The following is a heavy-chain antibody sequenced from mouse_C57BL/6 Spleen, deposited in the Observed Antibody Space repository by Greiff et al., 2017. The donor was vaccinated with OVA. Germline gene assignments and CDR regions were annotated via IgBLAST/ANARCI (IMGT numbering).Heavy chain of an antibody. J-gene: IGHJ4*01. V-gene: IGHV1-54*01. Sequence: QVQLQQSGAELVRPGTSVKVSCKASGYAFTNYLIEWVKQRPGQGLEWIGVINPGSGGTNYNEKFKGKATLTADKSSSTAYMQLSSLTSEDSAVYFCARRDGYYEMDYWGQGTSVTVSS. CDR2: INPGSGGT. CDR3: ARRDGYYEMDY. D-gene: IGHD2-3*01. CDR1: GYAFTNYL.